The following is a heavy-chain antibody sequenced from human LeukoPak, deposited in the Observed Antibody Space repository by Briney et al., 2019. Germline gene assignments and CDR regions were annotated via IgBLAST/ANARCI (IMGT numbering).Heavy chain of an antibody. Sequence: AGGSLRLSCESSGFIFSNYWMSWVRQAPGKGLEWVANIQQHGSETYYGDSVKGRFTISRDNAKNSLYLQMNSLRAEDTAVYYCATYSSSNGREFQYWGQGTLVTVSS. V-gene: IGHV3-7*01. CDR1: GFIFSNYW. CDR2: IQQHGSET. D-gene: IGHD2-2*01. J-gene: IGHJ1*01. CDR3: ATYSSSNGREFQY.